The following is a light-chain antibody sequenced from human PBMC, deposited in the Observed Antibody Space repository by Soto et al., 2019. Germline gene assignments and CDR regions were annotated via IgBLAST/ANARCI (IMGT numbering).Light chain of an antibody. V-gene: IGKV3-15*01. Sequence: EIVMTQSPATLSVSPGERATLSCRASQSVSSNLAWYQQKPGQAPRLLIYGASTRATGIPARFSGSGSGTDFTLTISSLQSEDCAVYYCQHYNNWPTFGGGTKVEIK. CDR2: GAS. CDR1: QSVSSN. J-gene: IGKJ4*01. CDR3: QHYNNWPT.